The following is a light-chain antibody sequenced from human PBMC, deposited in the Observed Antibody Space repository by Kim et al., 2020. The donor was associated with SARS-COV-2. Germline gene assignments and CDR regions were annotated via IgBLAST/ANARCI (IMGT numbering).Light chain of an antibody. CDR3: QQYNNWSRT. J-gene: IGKJ1*01. CDR2: GAS. Sequence: VSPGERATLSCRASQSVSSNLAWYQQKPGQAPRLLIYGASTRATGIPARFSGSGSGTEFTLTISSLQSEDFAVYCCQQYNNWSRTFGQGTKVDIK. V-gene: IGKV3-15*01. CDR1: QSVSSN.